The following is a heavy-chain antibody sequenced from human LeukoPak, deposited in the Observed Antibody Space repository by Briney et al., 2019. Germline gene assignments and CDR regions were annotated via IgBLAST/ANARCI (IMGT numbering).Heavy chain of an antibody. CDR2: ISSSSSTI. V-gene: IGHV3-48*01. J-gene: IGHJ4*02. Sequence: HAGGSLRLSCAASGFTFSSYSMNWVRQAPGKGLEWVSYISSSSSTIYYADSVKGRFTISRDNAKNSLYLQMNSLRVEDTAVYYCAIPNDYWGQGTLVTVSS. CDR3: AIPNDY. CDR1: GFTFSSYS.